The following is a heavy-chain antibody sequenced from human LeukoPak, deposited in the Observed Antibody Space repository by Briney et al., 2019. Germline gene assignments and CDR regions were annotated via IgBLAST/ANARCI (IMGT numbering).Heavy chain of an antibody. D-gene: IGHD1-7*01. V-gene: IGHV4-39*07. CDR1: SASITSSPYF. CDR3: GRENYALANWFDP. Sequence: SETLSLTCTVSSASITSSPYFWGWIRQSPGKGLEWIGSISYSGTTYYNPSLKSRVTISVDTSKNQFSLKLSSVTAADTAVYYCGRENYALANWFDPWGQGTLVTVSS. CDR2: ISYSGTT. J-gene: IGHJ5*02.